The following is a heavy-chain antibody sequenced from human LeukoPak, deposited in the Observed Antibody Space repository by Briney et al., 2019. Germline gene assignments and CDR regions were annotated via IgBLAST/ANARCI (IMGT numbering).Heavy chain of an antibody. V-gene: IGHV3-30*03. CDR1: GFTFSSYG. Sequence: GGSLRLSCAASGFTFSSYGMHWVRQAPGKGLEWVAVISYDGSNKYYADSVKGRFTISRDNAKNSLYLEMNSLRAEDTAVYYCASRSVGGAIGYWGQGTLVTVSS. D-gene: IGHD1-26*01. CDR3: ASRSVGGAIGY. CDR2: ISYDGSNK. J-gene: IGHJ4*02.